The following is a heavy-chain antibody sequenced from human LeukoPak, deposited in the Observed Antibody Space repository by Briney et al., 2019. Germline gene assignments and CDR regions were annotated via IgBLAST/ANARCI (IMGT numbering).Heavy chain of an antibody. J-gene: IGHJ4*02. CDR3: ARARNNFYFDH. CDR1: GGSISRYY. CDR2: IYYSGST. V-gene: IGHV4-59*01. D-gene: IGHD1-1*01. Sequence: PETLSLTCTLSGGSISRYYWSCIRQPPEKGLEWIGYIYYSGSTNYNPSLKSRVTISVDTSKNQFSLKQSSVTDADTAVYYCARARNNFYFDHWGQGTLVTVSS.